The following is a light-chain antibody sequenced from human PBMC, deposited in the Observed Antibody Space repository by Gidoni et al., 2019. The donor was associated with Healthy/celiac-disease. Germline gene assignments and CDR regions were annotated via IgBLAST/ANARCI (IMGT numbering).Light chain of an antibody. CDR3: QQRSNWPPYT. V-gene: IGKV3-11*01. CDR2: DAS. J-gene: IGKJ2*01. CDR1: QRVSSS. Sequence: EIVLTQSPATLSLSPGERATLSCRASQRVSSSLAWYQQKPGQAPRLLIYDASNRATGIPARFSGSGSGTDFTLTISILEPEDFAVYYCQQRSNWPPYTFGQXTKLEIK.